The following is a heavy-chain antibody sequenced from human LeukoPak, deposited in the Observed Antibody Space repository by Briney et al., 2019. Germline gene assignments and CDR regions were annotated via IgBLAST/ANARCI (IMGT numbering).Heavy chain of an antibody. CDR1: GFTFSSYS. CDR2: ISSSSSYI. V-gene: IGHV3-21*01. J-gene: IGHJ4*02. CDR3: ARESARGVAGLPVTDFDY. Sequence: KSGGSLRLSCAASGFTFSSYSMNWVRQAPGKGLEWVSSISSSSSYIYYADSVKGRFTISRDNAKNSLYLQMNSLRAEDTAVYYCARESARGVAGLPVTDFDYWGQGTLVTVSS. D-gene: IGHD3-3*01.